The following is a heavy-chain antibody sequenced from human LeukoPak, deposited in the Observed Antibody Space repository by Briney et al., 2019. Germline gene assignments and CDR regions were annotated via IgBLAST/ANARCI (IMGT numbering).Heavy chain of an antibody. CDR1: GYTLTEFS. CDR3: ARGTALRFLEWLLSGDY. CDR2: INPNSGGT. D-gene: IGHD3-3*01. V-gene: IGHV1-2*02. Sequence: ASVKVSCKVSGYTLTEFSMHWVRQAPGQGLEWMGWINPNSGGTDYAQKFQGRVTMTRDTSISTAYMELSRLRSDDTAVYYCARGTALRFLEWLLSGDYWGQGTLVTVSS. J-gene: IGHJ4*02.